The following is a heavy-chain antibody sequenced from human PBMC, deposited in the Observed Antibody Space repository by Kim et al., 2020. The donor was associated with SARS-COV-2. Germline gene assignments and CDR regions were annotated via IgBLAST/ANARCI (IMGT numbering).Heavy chain of an antibody. CDR2: ISSSSSTT. CDR3: ARDTPYYYDSSGYSDAFDI. J-gene: IGHJ3*02. CDR1: GFTFSTYT. D-gene: IGHD3-22*01. V-gene: IGHV3-48*02. Sequence: GGSLRLSCAASGFTFSTYTMNWFRQAPGKGLEWVSYISSSSSTTYYADSVKDRFTISRDNGKNSLYLQMNSLRDEDTAMYYCARDTPYYYDSSGYSDAFDIWGQGTMVTVSS.